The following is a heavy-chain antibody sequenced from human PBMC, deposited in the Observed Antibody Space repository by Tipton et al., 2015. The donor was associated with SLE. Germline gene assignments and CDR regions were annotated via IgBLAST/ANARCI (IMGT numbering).Heavy chain of an antibody. J-gene: IGHJ4*02. CDR1: GYTFSHFA. V-gene: IGHV1-3*01. CDR3: ARWRRDYYDSSGYYDY. Sequence: QSGAEVKKPGASVKVSCKASGYTFSHFAIQWVRQAPGQRLEWMGWIDGGNGKTKYSQRFHGRATITRDTSANTAYMELSSLRSEDTAVYYCARWRRDYYDSSGYYDYWGQGTLVTVSS. CDR2: IDGGNGKT. D-gene: IGHD3-22*01.